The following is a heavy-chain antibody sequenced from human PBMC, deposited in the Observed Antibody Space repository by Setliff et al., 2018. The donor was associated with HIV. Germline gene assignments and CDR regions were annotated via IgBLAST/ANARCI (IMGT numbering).Heavy chain of an antibody. CDR1: GGSTFY. Sequence: SETLSLTCTVFGGSTFYWSWIRQPAGKGLEWIGHIDTSGSTNYIPSLKSRVTISVDTSKSQFSLNVNSVTAADTAVYYCATSSSWSTFDYWGQGTLVTVSS. CDR3: ATSSSWSTFDY. J-gene: IGHJ4*02. D-gene: IGHD6-19*01. CDR2: IDTSGST. V-gene: IGHV4-4*07.